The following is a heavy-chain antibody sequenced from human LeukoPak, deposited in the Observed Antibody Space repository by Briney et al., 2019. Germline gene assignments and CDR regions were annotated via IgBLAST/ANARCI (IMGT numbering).Heavy chain of an antibody. J-gene: IGHJ4*02. D-gene: IGHD5-18*01. Sequence: SQTLSLTCTVSGGSISSGGYYWSWIRQPPGKGLEWIGYIYHSGSTYYNPSLKSRVTISVDRSKNQFSLKLSSVTAADTAVYYCAREDTVMAFDYWGQGTLVTVSS. V-gene: IGHV4-30-2*01. CDR2: IYHSGST. CDR1: GGSISSGGYY. CDR3: AREDTVMAFDY.